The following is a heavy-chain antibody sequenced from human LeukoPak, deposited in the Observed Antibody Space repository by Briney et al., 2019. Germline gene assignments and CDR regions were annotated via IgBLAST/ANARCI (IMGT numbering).Heavy chain of an antibody. V-gene: IGHV3-74*01. CDR1: GFTFSSYW. D-gene: IGHD3-3*01. Sequence: GRSLRLSCAASGFTFSSYWMHWVRQAPGKGLVWVSRINSDGSGTSYADSVKGRFTISRDNAKNTLYLQMNSLRAEDTAVYYCARETPNYDFWSGYYSGNFDYWGQGTLVTVSS. CDR2: INSDGSGT. J-gene: IGHJ4*02. CDR3: ARETPNYDFWSGYYSGNFDY.